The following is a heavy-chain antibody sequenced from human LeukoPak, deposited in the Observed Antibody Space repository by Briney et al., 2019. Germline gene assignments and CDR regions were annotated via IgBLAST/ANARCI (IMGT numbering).Heavy chain of an antibody. CDR3: ARGSWYYYDSSGSGDYFDY. CDR2: ISSSSSYI. V-gene: IGHV3-21*01. J-gene: IGHJ4*02. Sequence: GGSLRLSCAASGFTFSSYSMNWVRQAPGKGLEWVSSISSSSSYIYYADSVKGRFTISRDNAKNSLYLQMNSLRAEDTAVYYCARGSWYYYDSSGSGDYFDYWGQGTLVTVSS. D-gene: IGHD3-22*01. CDR1: GFTFSSYS.